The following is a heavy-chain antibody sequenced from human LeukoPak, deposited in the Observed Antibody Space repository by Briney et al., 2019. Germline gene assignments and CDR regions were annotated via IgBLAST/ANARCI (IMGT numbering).Heavy chain of an antibody. V-gene: IGHV4-4*07. D-gene: IGHD3-10*01. CDR2: IYTSGST. CDR3: ARDRKYYGSGSYWSAYYYMDV. Sequence: PSETLSLTCTVSGGSISSYYWSWIRQPAGKGLEWIGRIYTSGSTNYNPSLKSRVTMSVDTSKNRFSLKLSSVTAADTAVYYCARDRKYYGSGSYWSAYYYMDVWGKGTTVTISS. J-gene: IGHJ6*03. CDR1: GGSISSYY.